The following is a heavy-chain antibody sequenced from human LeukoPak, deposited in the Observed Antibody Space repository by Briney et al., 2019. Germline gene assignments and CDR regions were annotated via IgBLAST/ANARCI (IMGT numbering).Heavy chain of an antibody. CDR2: IRSKIYGGTP. J-gene: IGHJ4*02. V-gene: IGHV3-49*04. CDR3: TRDQTPYY. CDR1: GFTFISYG. Sequence: GGSLRLSCAASGFTFISYGMHWVRQAPGKGLEWVGFIRSKIYGGTPEYAASVKGRFTISRDDSKGIAYLQMNSLKTEDTAVYYCTRDQTPYYWGQGTLVTVSS.